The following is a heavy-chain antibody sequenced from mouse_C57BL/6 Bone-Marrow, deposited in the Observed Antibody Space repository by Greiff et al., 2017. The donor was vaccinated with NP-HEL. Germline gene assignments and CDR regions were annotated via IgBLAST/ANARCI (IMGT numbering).Heavy chain of an antibody. V-gene: IGHV1-76*01. Sequence: QVQLKESGAELVRPGASVKLSCKASGYTFTDYYINWVKQRPGQGLEWIASIYPGSGNTYYNEKFKGKATLTADKSSSTAYMQISSLTSEDSAVYFCARSDYGSRLDYWGQGTTLTVSS. D-gene: IGHD1-1*02. CDR1: GYTFTDYY. CDR3: ARSDYGSRLDY. J-gene: IGHJ2*01. CDR2: IYPGSGNT.